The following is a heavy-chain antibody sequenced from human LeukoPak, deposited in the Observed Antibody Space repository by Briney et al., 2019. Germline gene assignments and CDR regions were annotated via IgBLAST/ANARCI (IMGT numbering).Heavy chain of an antibody. J-gene: IGHJ4*02. Sequence: TSETLSLTCTVSGGSISTYYWNWIRQPPGKGLEWIGYVYYSGTTNFNPSLKSRVTISVDTSKNQFSLKLSSVTASDTAVYYCARSGGYRSSGSLWGQGPLVPVS. V-gene: IGHV4-59*01. D-gene: IGHD6-13*01. CDR1: GGSISTYY. CDR3: ARSGGYRSSGSL. CDR2: VYYSGTT.